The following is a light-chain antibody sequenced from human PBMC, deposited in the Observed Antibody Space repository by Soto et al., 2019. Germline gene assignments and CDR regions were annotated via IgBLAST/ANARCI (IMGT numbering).Light chain of an antibody. CDR2: DAS. V-gene: IGKV3-20*01. CDR1: QNVARNY. J-gene: IGKJ4*01. Sequence: SNSPVAVSLSQGERATLSCRASQNVARNYLAWYQQRPGQAPRLLIYDASTRATGIPDRFSGSGSGTDFTLTISRLEPEDFAVYFCQQYARSPLAFGGGTKVDIK. CDR3: QQYARSPLA.